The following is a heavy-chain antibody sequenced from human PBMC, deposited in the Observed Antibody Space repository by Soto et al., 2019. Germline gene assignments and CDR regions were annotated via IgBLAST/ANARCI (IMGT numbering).Heavy chain of an antibody. Sequence: ASVKVSCKASGYTFTSYGISWVRQAPGQGLERMGWISAYNGNTNYAQKLQGRVTMTTDTSTSTAYMELRSLRSDDTAVYYCARENSGYDGYYYYYMDVWGKGTTVTVSS. CDR3: ARENSGYDGYYYYYMDV. CDR1: GYTFTSYG. D-gene: IGHD5-12*01. V-gene: IGHV1-18*01. CDR2: ISAYNGNT. J-gene: IGHJ6*03.